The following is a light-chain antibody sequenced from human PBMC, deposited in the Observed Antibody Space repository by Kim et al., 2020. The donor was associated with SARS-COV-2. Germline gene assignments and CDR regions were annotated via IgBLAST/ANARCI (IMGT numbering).Light chain of an antibody. V-gene: IGLV6-57*01. CDR3: QSYDSSNRGV. Sequence: NFMLTQPHSVSESPGKTVTISCTCSSGSIASNYVQWYQQRPGSSPTTVIYEDNQRPSGVPDRFSGSIDSSSNSASLTISGLKTEDEADYYCQSYDSSNRGVFGGGTQLTVL. J-gene: IGLJ3*02. CDR2: EDN. CDR1: SGSIASNY.